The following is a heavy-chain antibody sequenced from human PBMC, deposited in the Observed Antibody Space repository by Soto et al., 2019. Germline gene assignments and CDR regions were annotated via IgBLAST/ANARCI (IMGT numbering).Heavy chain of an antibody. J-gene: IGHJ3*02. CDR2: IYPGDSDT. Sequence: AGESLGISCQCSGYSFPSYWIGWVRQMPGKGLEWMGIIYPGDSDTRYSPSFQGQVTISADKSISPAYLQWSSLRASDTAMYDGACLGFYNDSSDYTRLFDIWGKG. CDR3: ACLGFYNDSSDYTRLFDI. CDR1: GYSFPSYW. V-gene: IGHV5-51*01. D-gene: IGHD3-22*01.